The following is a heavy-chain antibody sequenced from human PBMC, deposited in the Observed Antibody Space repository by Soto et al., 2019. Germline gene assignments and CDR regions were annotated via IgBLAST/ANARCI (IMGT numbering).Heavy chain of an antibody. CDR2: FDPEDGET. V-gene: IGHV1-24*01. CDR3: ATDRRYYDSSRAYHLDD. CDR1: GYTLTELS. Sequence: ASVKVSCKVSGYTLTELSMHWVRQAPGKGLEWMGGFDPEDGETIYAQKFQGRVTMTEDTSTDTAYMELSSLRSEDTAVYYCATDRRYYDSSRAYHLDDWGQGTLVTVAS. D-gene: IGHD3-22*01. J-gene: IGHJ4*02.